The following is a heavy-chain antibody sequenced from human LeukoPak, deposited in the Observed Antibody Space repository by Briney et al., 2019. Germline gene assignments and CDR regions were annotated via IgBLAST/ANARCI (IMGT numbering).Heavy chain of an antibody. CDR3: ARGTSDGPVAQLDH. Sequence: GGSLRVSCAASGSSLSYYAMHWVRQAPGKGLEWVSVIWYDGSEKYYVDSVKGRFTISRDNSKNTLYLQMNSLRVEDTAVYYCARGTSDGPVAQLDHWGQGTLVTAAS. V-gene: IGHV3-33*01. D-gene: IGHD2-15*01. CDR1: GSSLSYYA. J-gene: IGHJ4*02. CDR2: IWYDGSEK.